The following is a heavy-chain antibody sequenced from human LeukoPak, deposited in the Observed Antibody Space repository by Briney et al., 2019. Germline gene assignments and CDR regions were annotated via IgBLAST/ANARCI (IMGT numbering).Heavy chain of an antibody. J-gene: IGHJ4*02. CDR3: AKGYDYGDYACGY. CDR1: GFTFSSYA. CDR2: ISGSGGST. V-gene: IGHV3-23*01. Sequence: GGSLRLSCAASGFTFSSYAMSWVREAPGKGLEWVSAISGSGGSTYYADSVKGRFTISRDNSKNTLYLQMNSLRAEDTAVYYCAKGYDYGDYACGYWGQGTLVTVSS. D-gene: IGHD4-17*01.